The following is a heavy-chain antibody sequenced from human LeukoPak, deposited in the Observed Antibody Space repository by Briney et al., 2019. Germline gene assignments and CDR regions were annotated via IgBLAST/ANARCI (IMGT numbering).Heavy chain of an antibody. CDR2: ISYDGSNK. CDR1: GFTFSSYG. J-gene: IGHJ4*02. CDR3: HIVVVTATIRVSDY. D-gene: IGHD2-21*02. V-gene: IGHV3-30*03. Sequence: QPGRSLRLSCAASGFTFSSYGMHWVRQAPGKGLEWVAVISYDGSNKYYADSVKGRFTISRDNSKNTLYLQMNSLRAEDTAVYYCHIVVVTATIRVSDYWGQGTLVTVSS.